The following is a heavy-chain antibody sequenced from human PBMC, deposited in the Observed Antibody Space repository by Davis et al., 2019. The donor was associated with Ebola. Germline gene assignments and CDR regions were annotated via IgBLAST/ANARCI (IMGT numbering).Heavy chain of an antibody. Sequence: GGSLRLSCAASGFTFSSYGMHWVRQAPGKGLEWVAVISYDGSNKYYADSVNGRFTISRDNSKNTLYLQMNSLRAEDTAVYYCARDPTSGSYDYYGMDVWGQGTTVTVSS. CDR2: ISYDGSNK. CDR1: GFTFSSYG. D-gene: IGHD1-26*01. V-gene: IGHV3-30*19. CDR3: ARDPTSGSYDYYGMDV. J-gene: IGHJ6*02.